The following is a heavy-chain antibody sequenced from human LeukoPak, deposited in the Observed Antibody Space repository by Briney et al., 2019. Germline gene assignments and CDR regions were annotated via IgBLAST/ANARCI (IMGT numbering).Heavy chain of an antibody. J-gene: IGHJ4*02. Sequence: SVKVSCKASGYIFTGYYMHWVRQAPGQGLEWMGWINTNSGGTNYAHKFQGRVTMTRDTSISTAYMELSRLRSDDTAVYYCARDRPPQLVRPFDYWGQGTLVTVSS. CDR1: GYIFTGYY. V-gene: IGHV1-2*07. CDR3: ARDRPPQLVRPFDY. D-gene: IGHD6-13*01. CDR2: INTNSGGT.